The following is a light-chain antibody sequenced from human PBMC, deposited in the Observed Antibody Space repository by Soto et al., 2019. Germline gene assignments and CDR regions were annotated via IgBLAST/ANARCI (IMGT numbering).Light chain of an antibody. CDR2: DVA. CDR1: SSDVGGSNF. V-gene: IGLV2-14*03. CDR3: TSYAGSNNLV. J-gene: IGLJ3*02. Sequence: QSALTQPASVSDSPGQSITISCTGTSSDVGGSNFVSWYQQHPGKPPKLIIYDVANRPSGVSNRFSGSKSGSTASLTVSGLQAEDEADYYCTSYAGSNNLVFAGGTKVTVL.